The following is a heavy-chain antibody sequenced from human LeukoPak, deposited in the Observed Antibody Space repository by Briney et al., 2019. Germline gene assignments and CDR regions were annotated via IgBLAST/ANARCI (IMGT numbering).Heavy chain of an antibody. D-gene: IGHD5-12*01. CDR1: GFTFDDYA. CDR2: ISWNSGSI. J-gene: IGHJ4*02. CDR3: AKAGQGVVATEYFDY. Sequence: SGGSLRLSCAASGFTFDDYAMNWVRQAPGKGLEWVSGISWNSGSIGYADSVKGRFTISRDNAKNSLYLQMNSLRAEDTALYYCAKAGQGVVATEYFDYWGQGTLVTVSS. V-gene: IGHV3-9*01.